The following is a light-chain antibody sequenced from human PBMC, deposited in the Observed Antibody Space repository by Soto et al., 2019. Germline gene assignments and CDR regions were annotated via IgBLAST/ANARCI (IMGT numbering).Light chain of an antibody. CDR3: QPYNSYSEA. Sequence: IQMTQSPSTLSGSVGDRVTITCRASQTISSWLAWYQQKPGKAPKLLIYKASTLKSGVPSRFSGSGSGTEFTLTISSLQPDDVATYYCQPYNSYSEAFGQGTKV. V-gene: IGKV1-5*03. J-gene: IGKJ1*01. CDR2: KAS. CDR1: QTISSW.